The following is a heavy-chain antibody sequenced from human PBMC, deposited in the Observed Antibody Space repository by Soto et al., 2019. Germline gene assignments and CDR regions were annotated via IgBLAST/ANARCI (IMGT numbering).Heavy chain of an antibody. CDR3: AAGNDY. CDR2: MYHSGTT. Sequence: QVQLQESGPGLVKPSETLSLTCTVSGASISSYYWNWIRQSPTKGLEWIGNMYHSGTTKYNPSLKSRVIMSIDTSKNQFSLKLSSVTAADTAIYYCAAGNDYWGQGTLVTVSS. D-gene: IGHD6-13*01. CDR1: GASISSYY. J-gene: IGHJ4*02. V-gene: IGHV4-59*01.